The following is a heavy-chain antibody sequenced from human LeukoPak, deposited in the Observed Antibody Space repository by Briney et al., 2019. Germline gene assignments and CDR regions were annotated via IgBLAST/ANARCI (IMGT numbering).Heavy chain of an antibody. CDR1: GGSFSGYY. J-gene: IGHJ6*02. Sequence: SETLSLTCAVYGGSFSGYYWSWIRQPPGKGLEWIGEINHSGSTNYNPSLKSRVTISVDTSKNQFSLKLSSVTAADTAVYHCARGSYYYGMDVWGQGTTVTVSS. CDR2: INHSGST. V-gene: IGHV4-34*01. CDR3: ARGSYYYGMDV.